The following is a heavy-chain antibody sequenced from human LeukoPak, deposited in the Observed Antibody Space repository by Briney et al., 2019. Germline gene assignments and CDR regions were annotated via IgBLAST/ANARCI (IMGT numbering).Heavy chain of an antibody. J-gene: IGHJ3*02. CDR1: GYTFTGYY. Sequence: GASVKVSCKASGYTFTGYYMHWVRQAPGQGLEWMGWINPNSGGTNYAQKFQGRVTMTRDTSIGTAYMDLSRLRSDDTAVYYCARAYPGGYYLAYAFDIWGQGTMVTVSS. CDR3: ARAYPGGYYLAYAFDI. D-gene: IGHD1-26*01. V-gene: IGHV1-2*02. CDR2: INPNSGGT.